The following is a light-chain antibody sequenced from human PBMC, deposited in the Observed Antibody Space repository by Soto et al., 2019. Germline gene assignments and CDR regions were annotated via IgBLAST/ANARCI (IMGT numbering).Light chain of an antibody. J-gene: IGKJ1*01. CDR3: QHYDGDSRA. Sequence: DIQLTQSPSFLSASVGDRVTITCRASQGISSYLAWYQQKPGKAPKLLIYAASTLQSGVPSRFSGSGSGTEFTLTISSLQPEDFATYYCQHYDGDSRAFGQGTKVDIK. V-gene: IGKV1-9*01. CDR2: AAS. CDR1: QGISSY.